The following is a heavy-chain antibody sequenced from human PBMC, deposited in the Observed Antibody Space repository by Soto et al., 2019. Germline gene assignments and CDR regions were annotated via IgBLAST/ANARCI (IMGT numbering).Heavy chain of an antibody. CDR1: GSAISSGDYY. J-gene: IGHJ4*02. Sequence: SETLSLTCTVSGSAISSGDYYWSWIRQPPGKGLEWIGYIYYSGSTYYNPSLKSRVTISVDTSKNQFSLKLSSVTAADTAVYYCARGSYYYDSSGYYHYWSQGTLVTVSS. CDR2: IYYSGST. CDR3: ARGSYYYDSSGYYHY. D-gene: IGHD3-22*01. V-gene: IGHV4-30-4*01.